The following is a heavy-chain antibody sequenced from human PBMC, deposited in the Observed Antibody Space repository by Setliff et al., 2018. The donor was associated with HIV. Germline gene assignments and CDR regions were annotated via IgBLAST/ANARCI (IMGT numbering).Heavy chain of an antibody. CDR3: ARSSYCSGGSRSTFAY. V-gene: IGHV4-4*02. CDR1: GGSISSSDW. D-gene: IGHD2-15*01. CDR2: IHHSGRT. J-gene: IGHJ4*02. Sequence: SETLSLTCAVSGGSISSSDWWTWVRQPPGRGLEWIGEIHHSGRTNYNPSLKSRVTISVDQSENQFSLRLSSVTAADTAVYYCARSSYCSGGSRSTFAYWGQGTLVTVSS.